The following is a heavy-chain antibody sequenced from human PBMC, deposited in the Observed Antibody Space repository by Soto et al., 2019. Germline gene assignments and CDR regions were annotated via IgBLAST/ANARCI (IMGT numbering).Heavy chain of an antibody. J-gene: IGHJ4*02. CDR3: ARDLGIAVAGAIDY. D-gene: IGHD6-19*01. V-gene: IGHV1-8*01. Sequence: ASVKVSCKASGYTFTSYDINWVRQATGQGLEWMGWMNPNSGNTGYAQKFQGRVTMTRNTSISTAYMELSSLRSEDTAVYYCARDLGIAVAGAIDYWGQGTLVTVSS. CDR2: MNPNSGNT. CDR1: GYTFTSYD.